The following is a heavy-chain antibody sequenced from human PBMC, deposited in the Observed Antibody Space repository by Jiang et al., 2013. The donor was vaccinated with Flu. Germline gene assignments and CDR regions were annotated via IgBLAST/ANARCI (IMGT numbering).Heavy chain of an antibody. CDR1: GGSISTYC. CDR2: IYYSGST. CDR3: ARTHERVVVSNWFDP. V-gene: IGHV4-59*01. J-gene: IGHJ5*02. Sequence: TVSGGSISTYCWSWIRQPPGKGLEWIGYIYYSGSTNYNPSLKSRVTISVDTSKNQFSLKLSSVTAADTAVYYCARTHERVVVSNWFDPWGQGTLVTVSS. D-gene: IGHD3-22*01.